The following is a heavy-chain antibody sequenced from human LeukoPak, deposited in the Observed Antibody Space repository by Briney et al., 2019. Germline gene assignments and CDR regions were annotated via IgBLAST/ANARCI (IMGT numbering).Heavy chain of an antibody. V-gene: IGHV3-30-3*01. D-gene: IGHD6-19*01. CDR3: ASLGYSSGWGSAGPDY. CDR2: ISYDRSNK. Sequence: TGGSLRLSCAASGFTFSSYAMHWVRQAPGKGLEWVAVISYDRSNKYYADSVKGRFTISRDNSKNTLYLQMNSLRAEDTAVYYCASLGYSSGWGSAGPDYWGQGTLVTVSS. J-gene: IGHJ4*02. CDR1: GFTFSSYA.